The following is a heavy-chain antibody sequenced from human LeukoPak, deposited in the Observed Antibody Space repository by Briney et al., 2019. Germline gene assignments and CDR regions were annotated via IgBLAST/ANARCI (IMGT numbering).Heavy chain of an antibody. D-gene: IGHD4-17*01. V-gene: IGHV4-34*01. CDR2: INHSGST. CDR3: AREYGDYVAAIRAFDI. Sequence: GSLRLSCAASGFTFSSYEMNWVRQPPGKGLEWIGEINHSGSTNYNPSLKSRVTISVDTSKNQFSLKLSSVTAADTAVYYCAREYGDYVAAIRAFDIWGQGTMVTVSS. CDR1: GFTFSSYE. J-gene: IGHJ3*02.